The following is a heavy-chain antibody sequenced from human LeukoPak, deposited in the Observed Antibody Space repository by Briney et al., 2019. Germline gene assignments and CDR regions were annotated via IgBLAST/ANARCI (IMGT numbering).Heavy chain of an antibody. Sequence: GASVKVSCKPSGYTFTSYYMHWVRQAPGLGLEWMGLINPSGGSTTYAQKFQGRVAMARDTSTSTVYMELSSLRSEDTAMYYCARGDGGNTFDYWGQGTLVTIYS. CDR3: ARGDGGNTFDY. V-gene: IGHV1-46*01. CDR1: GYTFTSYY. CDR2: INPSGGST. J-gene: IGHJ4*02. D-gene: IGHD4-23*01.